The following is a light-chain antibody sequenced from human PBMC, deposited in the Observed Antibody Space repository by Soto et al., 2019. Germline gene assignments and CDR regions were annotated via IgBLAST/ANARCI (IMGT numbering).Light chain of an antibody. V-gene: IGKV1-39*01. J-gene: IGKJ2*01. CDR1: QSISNY. CDR2: ATS. CDR3: QQSYNTRYT. Sequence: IQMTQSPSSLSASVGDRVTITCRASQSISNYLNWYQHKPGKAPKLLISATSSLQSGVPSRFSGSGSGADFTLTISSLQPEDFATYYCQQSYNTRYTFGQGTKVEIK.